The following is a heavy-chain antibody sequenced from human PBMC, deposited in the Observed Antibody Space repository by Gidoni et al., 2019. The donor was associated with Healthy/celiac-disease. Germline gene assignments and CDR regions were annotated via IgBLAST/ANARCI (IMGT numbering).Heavy chain of an antibody. D-gene: IGHD6-13*01. CDR3: ARGRAAAGTWWFDP. V-gene: IGHV4-34*01. CDR2: INHSGST. Sequence: VQLQLWGAGLLKPSETLSLTSAAYGGSSSGYYWSWIRQPPGKGVEWIGEINHSGSTNYNPSLKSRVTILVDTSKNQFSLKLSSVTAADTAVYYCARGRAAAGTWWFDPWGQGTLVTVSS. CDR1: GGSSSGYY. J-gene: IGHJ5*02.